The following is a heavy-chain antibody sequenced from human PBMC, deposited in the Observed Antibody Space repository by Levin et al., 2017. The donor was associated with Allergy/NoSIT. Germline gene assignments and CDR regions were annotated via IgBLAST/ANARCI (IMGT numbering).Heavy chain of an antibody. J-gene: IGHJ4*02. V-gene: IGHV1-2*02. CDR3: ARDYGSGSYSNTRWGY. CDR1: GYTFTGYY. D-gene: IGHD3-10*01. Sequence: ASVKVSCKASGYTFTGYYMHWVRQAPGQGLEWMGWINPNSGGTNYAQKFQGRVTMTRDTSISTAYMELSRLRSDDTAVYYCARDYGSGSYSNTRWGYWGQGTLVTVSS. CDR2: INPNSGGT.